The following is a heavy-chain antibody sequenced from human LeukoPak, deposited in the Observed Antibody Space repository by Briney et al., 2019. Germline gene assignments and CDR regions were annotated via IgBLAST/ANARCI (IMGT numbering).Heavy chain of an antibody. D-gene: IGHD1-26*01. V-gene: IGHV4-59*12. Sequence: SETLSLTCTVSGGSISSYYWSWIRQPPGKGQEWIGYIYYSGSTNYNPSLKSRVTISVDTSKNQFSLKLSSVTAADTAVYYCARGVGSGSHYYYYYYYMDVWGKGTTVTISS. CDR3: ARGVGSGSHYYYYYYYMDV. CDR2: IYYSGST. J-gene: IGHJ6*03. CDR1: GGSISSYY.